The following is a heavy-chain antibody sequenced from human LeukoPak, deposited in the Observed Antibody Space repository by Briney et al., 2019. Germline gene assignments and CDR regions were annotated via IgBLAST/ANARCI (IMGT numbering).Heavy chain of an antibody. CDR1: GFTFTNYG. V-gene: IGHV3-30*02. CDR3: AKDPDLIAVAGNGQNFQH. D-gene: IGHD6-19*01. Sequence: PGGSLRLSCAASGFTFTNYGIHWVRQAPGKGLDWVAFIRYDGSNKYYADSVRGRFTISRDNSKNTLYLQMNSLRPEDTAIYYCAKDPDLIAVAGNGQNFQHWGQGTLVTVSS. J-gene: IGHJ1*01. CDR2: IRYDGSNK.